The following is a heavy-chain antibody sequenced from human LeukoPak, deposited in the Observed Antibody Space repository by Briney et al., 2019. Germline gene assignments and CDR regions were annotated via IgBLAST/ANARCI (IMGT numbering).Heavy chain of an antibody. Sequence: ASVKVSCKASGYTFTGYYMHWVRQAPGQGLEWMGWINTNTGNPTYAQGFTGRFVFSLDTSVSTAYLQISSLKAEDTAVYYCAREGGFRYYDSGYYFDYWGQGTLVTVSS. CDR3: AREGGFRYYDSGYYFDY. D-gene: IGHD3-22*01. J-gene: IGHJ4*02. CDR1: GYTFTGYY. V-gene: IGHV7-4-1*02. CDR2: INTNTGNP.